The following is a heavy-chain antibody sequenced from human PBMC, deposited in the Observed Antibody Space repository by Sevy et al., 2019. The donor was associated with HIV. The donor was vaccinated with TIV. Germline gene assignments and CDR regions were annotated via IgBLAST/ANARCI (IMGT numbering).Heavy chain of an antibody. CDR2: LSFGCGET. V-gene: IGHV3-23*01. D-gene: IGHD2-8*01. CDR1: GFTFSKYS. CDR3: AREGCTKPHDY. J-gene: IGHJ4*02. Sequence: GGSLRLSCAASGFTFSKYSMSWVRQPPGKGLEWVSTLSFGCGETNYADSVKGRFTISRDNSKNSVYLQMNNLRPEDTAVYYCAREGCTKPHDYWGQGTLVTVSS.